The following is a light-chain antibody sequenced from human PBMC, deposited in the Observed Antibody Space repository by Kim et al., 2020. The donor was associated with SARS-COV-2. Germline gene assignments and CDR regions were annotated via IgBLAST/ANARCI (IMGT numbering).Light chain of an antibody. CDR3: CSYAGSGTYV. Sequence: QSALTQPASVSGSPGQSITISCTGTSSDVGSYNLVSWYQQHPGKAPKLMIYDVSQRPSGVSNRFSGSKSGNTASLTFSGLQAEDEADYYCCSYAGSGTYVFGTGTKVTV. V-gene: IGLV2-23*02. CDR1: SSDVGSYNL. J-gene: IGLJ1*01. CDR2: DVS.